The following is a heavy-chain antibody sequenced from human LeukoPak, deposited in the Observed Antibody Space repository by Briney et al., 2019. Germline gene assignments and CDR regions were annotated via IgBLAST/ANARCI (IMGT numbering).Heavy chain of an antibody. CDR3: ARGRYNWNSYYFDY. V-gene: IGHV4-4*07. D-gene: IGHD1-7*01. Sequence: SETLSLTCTVSGGSISSYYWGWIRQPAGKGLEWIGRIYTSGSTNYNPSLKSRVTMSVDTSKNQFSLKLSSVTAADTAVYYCARGRYNWNSYYFDYWGQGTLVTVSS. J-gene: IGHJ4*02. CDR1: GGSISSYY. CDR2: IYTSGST.